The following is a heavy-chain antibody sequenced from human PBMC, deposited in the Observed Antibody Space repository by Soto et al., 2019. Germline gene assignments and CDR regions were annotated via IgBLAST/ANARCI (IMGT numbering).Heavy chain of an antibody. CDR1: GYSFTSYW. CDR3: AIHSTGYEDS. CDR2: IHPSDFDT. J-gene: IGHJ5*02. Sequence: HGESLKISCQGSGYSFTSYWIGWVRQMPGKGLEWMGIIHPSDFDTRYSPSFQGQVTISADKSISTAYLQWSSLRASDTAMYYCAIHSTGYEDSWGQGTLVTVSS. V-gene: IGHV5-51*01. D-gene: IGHD5-12*01.